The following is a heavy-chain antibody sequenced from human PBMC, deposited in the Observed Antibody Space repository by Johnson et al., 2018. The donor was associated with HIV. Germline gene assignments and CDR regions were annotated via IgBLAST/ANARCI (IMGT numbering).Heavy chain of an antibody. CDR1: GFTFSSYG. CDR2: ISYDGSNE. V-gene: IGHV3-30*03. D-gene: IGHD2-21*02. CDR3: ARGGYCGGDCYDGVAFDI. Sequence: QMQLVESGGGVVQPGRSLRLSCAASGFTFSSYGMHWVRQAPGKGLEWVAVISYDGSNEYYTDSVKGRFTISRDNAKNSLYLQMNSLRAEDTAVYYCARGGYCGGDCYDGVAFDICGQGTMVTVSA. J-gene: IGHJ3*02.